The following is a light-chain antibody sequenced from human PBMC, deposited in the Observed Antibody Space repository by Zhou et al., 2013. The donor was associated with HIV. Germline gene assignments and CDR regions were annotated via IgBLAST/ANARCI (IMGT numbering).Light chain of an antibody. J-gene: IGKJ3*01. CDR2: GAS. V-gene: IGKV3-20*01. CDR1: QSVSSSY. Sequence: EIVLTQSPGTLSLSPGERATLSCRASQSVSSSYLAWYQQKPGQAPRLLIYGASSRAPGIPDRFSGSGSGTDFTLTISRLEPEDFAVYYCQQYGSFFGPGTKLDIK. CDR3: QQYGSF.